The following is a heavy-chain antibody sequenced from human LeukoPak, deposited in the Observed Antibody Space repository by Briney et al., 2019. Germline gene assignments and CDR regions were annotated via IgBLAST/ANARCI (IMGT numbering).Heavy chain of an antibody. CDR3: ARGTAMASYYFDY. CDR2: IYSGSST. D-gene: IGHD5-18*01. CDR1: GFIVSSNY. J-gene: IGHJ4*02. Sequence: PGGSLRLSCAASGFIVSSNYMSWVRQAPGKGLEWVSIIYSGSSTYYADSVKGRFTISRDNSKITLFLQMSSLRAEDTAVYYCARGTAMASYYFDYWGQGTLVTVSS. V-gene: IGHV3-66*02.